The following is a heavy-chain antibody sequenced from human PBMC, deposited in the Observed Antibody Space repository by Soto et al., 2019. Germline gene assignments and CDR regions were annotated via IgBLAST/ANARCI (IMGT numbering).Heavy chain of an antibody. CDR1: CGSIHSYY. D-gene: IGHD2-15*01. CDR3: ARLPPYCSGGSCYSRSFDY. Sequence: SETLSLTCTVSCGSIHSYYWSWIPQPPGKGLEWIGDIYYSGSTNYNPSLKSRVTISVDTSKNQFSLKLSSVTAADTAVYYCARLPPYCSGGSCYSRSFDYWGQGTLVTVS. J-gene: IGHJ4*02. CDR2: IYYSGST. V-gene: IGHV4-59*08.